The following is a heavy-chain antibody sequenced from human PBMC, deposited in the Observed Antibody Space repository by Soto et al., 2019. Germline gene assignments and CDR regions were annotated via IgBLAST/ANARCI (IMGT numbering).Heavy chain of an antibody. CDR1: GFTFRTYSMN. V-gene: IGHV4-59*05. CDR3: AKSFQFRYDYFDY. D-gene: IGHD1-1*01. CDR2: IYYSGST. J-gene: IGHJ4*02. Sequence: VQLVESGGGLVKPGGSLRLSCAASGFTFRTYSMNWVRQAPGKGLEWIGSIYYSGSTYYNPSLKSRVTISVDTSKNQFSLKLSSVTAADTAVYYCAKSFQFRYDYFDYWGQGTLVTVSS.